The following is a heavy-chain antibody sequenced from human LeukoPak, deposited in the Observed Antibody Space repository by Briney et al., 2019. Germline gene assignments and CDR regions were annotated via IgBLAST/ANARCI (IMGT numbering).Heavy chain of an antibody. J-gene: IGHJ3*02. CDR1: GGSISSYS. Sequence: SETLSLTCTVSGGSISSYSWSWIRQPAGKGLEWIGHMYTSGITNYNPSLKSLVTMSVDTSKKQFSLKLSSVTAADTAVYYCASRDANTAAAFDIWGQGTMLTVSS. V-gene: IGHV4-4*07. CDR2: MYTSGIT. D-gene: IGHD2-21*02. CDR3: ASRDANTAAAFDI.